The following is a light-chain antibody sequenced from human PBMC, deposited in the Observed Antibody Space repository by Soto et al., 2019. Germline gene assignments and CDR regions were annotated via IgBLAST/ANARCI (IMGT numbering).Light chain of an antibody. CDR1: RSNIGSYS. V-gene: IGLV1-44*01. Sequence: QSVLTQPPSASGTPERRVTISCSGSRSNIGSYSIFWYQHLPTTAPKLLIYRDDQRPSGVPDRFSASKSGTSASLAISGLPSDDYADYYCASWDGSLNGQLVGGGTKLTVL. CDR2: RDD. CDR3: ASWDGSLNGQL. J-gene: IGLJ2*01.